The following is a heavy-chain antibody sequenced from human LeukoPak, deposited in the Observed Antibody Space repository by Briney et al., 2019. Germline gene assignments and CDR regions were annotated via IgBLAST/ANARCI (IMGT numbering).Heavy chain of an antibody. CDR3: ARGIAVAGTRDAFNI. J-gene: IGHJ3*02. CDR1: GFTFSSYS. D-gene: IGHD6-19*01. V-gene: IGHV3-21*01. CDR2: ISSSSSYI. Sequence: GGSLRLSCAASGFTFSSYSMNWVRQAPGKGLEWVSSISSSSSYIYYADSVKGRFTISRDNAKNSLYLQMNSLRAEDTAVYYCARGIAVAGTRDAFNIWGQGTMVTVSS.